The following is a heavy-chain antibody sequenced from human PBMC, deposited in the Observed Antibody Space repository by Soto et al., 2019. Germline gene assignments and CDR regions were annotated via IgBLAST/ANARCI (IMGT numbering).Heavy chain of an antibody. Sequence: SETLSLTCTVSGGSISSYYWSWIRQPPGKGLEWIGYIYYSGSTNYNPSLKSRVTISVDTSKNQFSLKLSSVTAADTAVYYCAAALGARSYYYYGMDVWGQGTTVTVSS. CDR2: IYYSGST. D-gene: IGHD1-26*01. CDR3: AAALGARSYYYYGMDV. V-gene: IGHV4-59*01. CDR1: GGSISSYY. J-gene: IGHJ6*02.